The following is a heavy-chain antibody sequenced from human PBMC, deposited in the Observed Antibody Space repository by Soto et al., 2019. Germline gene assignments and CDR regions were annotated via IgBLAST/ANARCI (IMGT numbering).Heavy chain of an antibody. J-gene: IGHJ3*02. CDR1: GGTFSSYA. CDR2: IIPIFGTA. Sequence: GASVKVSCKASGGTFSSYAISWVRQAPGQGLEWMGGIIPIFGTANYAQKFQGRVTITADESTSTAYMELSSLRSEDTAVYYCARGSYSSGWFHAFDIWGRGTMVTVSS. CDR3: ARGSYSSGWFHAFDI. D-gene: IGHD6-19*01. V-gene: IGHV1-69*13.